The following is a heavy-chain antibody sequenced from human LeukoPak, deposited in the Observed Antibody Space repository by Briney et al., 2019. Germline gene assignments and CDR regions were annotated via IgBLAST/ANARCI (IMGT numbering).Heavy chain of an antibody. CDR3: ARLLGYCSSTSCYT. CDR2: IKQDGSEK. CDR1: GFTFSSYW. J-gene: IGHJ4*02. D-gene: IGHD2-2*02. V-gene: IGHV3-7*01. Sequence: PGGSLRLSCADSGFTFSSYWMSWVRQAPGKGLEWVANIKQDGSEKYYVDSVKGRFTISRDNAKNSLYLQMNSLRAEDTAVYYCARLLGYCSSTSCYTWGQGTLVTVSS.